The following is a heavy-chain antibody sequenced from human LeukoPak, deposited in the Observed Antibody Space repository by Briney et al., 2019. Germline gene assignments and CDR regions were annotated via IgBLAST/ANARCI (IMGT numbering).Heavy chain of an antibody. D-gene: IGHD2-15*01. CDR3: ARCGIYYYYGMDV. Sequence: SETLSLTCTVSGGSISSGGYYWSWIRQHPGKGLEWIGYIYYSGSTYYNPSLKSRVTISVDTSKNQFSLKLSSVTAADTAVYYCARCGIYYYYGMDVWGQGTTVTVSS. CDR1: GGSISSGGYY. J-gene: IGHJ6*02. V-gene: IGHV4-31*03. CDR2: IYYSGST.